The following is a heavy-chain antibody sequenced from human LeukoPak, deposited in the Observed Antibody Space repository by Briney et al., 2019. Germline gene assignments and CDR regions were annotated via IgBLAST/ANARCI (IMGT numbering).Heavy chain of an antibody. D-gene: IGHD2-2*01. CDR3: AIAVVVPAAMCYFDY. J-gene: IGHJ4*02. CDR2: IYTSGST. CDR1: GVSISSGSYY. Sequence: SQTLSHTRTVSGVSISSGSYYWRWIRPPAGRGLEWMGRIYTSGSTNYNPSLKSRVTISVDTSKNQFSLKLSSVTAADTAVYYCAIAVVVPAAMCYFDYWGQGTLVTVSS. V-gene: IGHV4-61*02.